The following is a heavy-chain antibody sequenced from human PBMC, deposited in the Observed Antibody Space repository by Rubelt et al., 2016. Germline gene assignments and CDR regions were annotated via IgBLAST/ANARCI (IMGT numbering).Heavy chain of an antibody. V-gene: IGHV3-23*01. J-gene: IGHJ6*03. CDR2: INDGGDNA. CDR3: AGDPTDLSDNDHYYYMDV. CDR1: GFSFSNYA. D-gene: IGHD2-21*02. Sequence: EVQLLESGGGLVQPGGSLRLSCAASGFSFSNYAMSWVRQAPGKGPEWVSGINDGGDNAYYADSVKGRFTISRDNSKNTLYLQINSRCAEDTAVYYGAGDPTDLSDNDHYYYMDVWGFGTTVNVAS.